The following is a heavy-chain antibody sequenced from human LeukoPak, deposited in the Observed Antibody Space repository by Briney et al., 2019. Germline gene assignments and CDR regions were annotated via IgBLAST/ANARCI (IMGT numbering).Heavy chain of an antibody. Sequence: GGSLRLSCAASGFTFDDYAMHWVRQAPGKGQEWVSGISWNSGSIGYADSVKGRFTISRDNAKNSLYLQMNSLRAEDTALYYCAKDKEYSYGALDYWGQGTLVTVSS. CDR1: GFTFDDYA. J-gene: IGHJ4*02. D-gene: IGHD5-18*01. CDR3: AKDKEYSYGALDY. CDR2: ISWNSGSI. V-gene: IGHV3-9*01.